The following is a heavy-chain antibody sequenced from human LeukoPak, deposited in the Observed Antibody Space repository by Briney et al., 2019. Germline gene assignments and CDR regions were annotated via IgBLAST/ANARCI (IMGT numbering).Heavy chain of an antibody. Sequence: SETLSLTCSVSGGSISSYYWSWIRQPPGMGLEWIGYIYHSGSANYNPSLKSRVTISLDTSKNHFSLKLTSVTAADTAVYYCARLVVTATGDYFDSWGQGALVSVSP. V-gene: IGHV4-59*08. CDR3: ARLVVTATGDYFDS. CDR2: IYHSGSA. J-gene: IGHJ4*02. CDR1: GGSISSYY. D-gene: IGHD2-21*02.